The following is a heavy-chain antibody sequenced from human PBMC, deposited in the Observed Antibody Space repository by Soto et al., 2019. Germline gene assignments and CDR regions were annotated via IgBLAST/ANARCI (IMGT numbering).Heavy chain of an antibody. D-gene: IGHD3-3*01. CDR2: IYYSGST. V-gene: IGHV4-30-4*01. CDR1: GGSISSGDYY. CDR3: ARDGGSNYDFWSGYLDAFDI. J-gene: IGHJ3*02. Sequence: PSETLSLTCTVSGGSISSGDYYWSWIRQPPGKGLEWIGYIYYSGSTYYNPSLKSRVTISVDTSKNQFSLKLSSVTAADTAVYYCARDGGSNYDFWSGYLDAFDIWGQGTMVTVSS.